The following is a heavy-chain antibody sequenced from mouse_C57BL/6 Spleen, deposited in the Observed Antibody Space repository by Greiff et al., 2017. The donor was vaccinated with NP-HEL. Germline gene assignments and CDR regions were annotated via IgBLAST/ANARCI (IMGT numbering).Heavy chain of an antibody. V-gene: IGHV3-6*01. D-gene: IGHD2-1*01. Sequence: EVQLQQSGPGLVKPSQSLSLTCSVTGYSITSGYYWNWIRQFPGNKLEWMGYISYDGSNNYNPSLKNRISITRDTSKNQFFLKLNSVTTEDTATYYCARGEIYYGNYGYFDVWGTGTTVTVSS. CDR1: GYSITSGYY. CDR3: ARGEIYYGNYGYFDV. J-gene: IGHJ1*03. CDR2: ISYDGSN.